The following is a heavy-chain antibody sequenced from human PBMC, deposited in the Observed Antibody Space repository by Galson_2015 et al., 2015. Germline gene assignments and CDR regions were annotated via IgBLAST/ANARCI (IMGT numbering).Heavy chain of an antibody. V-gene: IGHV4-61*01. Sequence: LSLTCTVSGASVSRSNSYWSWIRQPPGKGLEWIGYVYYSGSTNYDPSLKSRVTISLDMSKNQFSLKLSSVTAADTAVYYCARGEYTGYDRAVDSRGQGTLVTVSS. D-gene: IGHD5-12*01. J-gene: IGHJ4*02. CDR2: VYYSGST. CDR3: ARGEYTGYDRAVDS. CDR1: GASVSRSNSY.